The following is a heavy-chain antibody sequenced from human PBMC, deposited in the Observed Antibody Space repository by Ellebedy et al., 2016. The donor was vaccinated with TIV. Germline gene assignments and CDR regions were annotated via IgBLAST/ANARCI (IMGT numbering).Heavy chain of an antibody. Sequence: GESLKISXAASGFTFSNYAMGWVRHVPGRGPEWVSTITANALTTWYADSVTGRFTISRDNSRSTVSLQMNSLRAEDTAPYYCVRDRNYPNDVFDLWGQGTVVTVS. J-gene: IGHJ3*01. D-gene: IGHD5-24*01. V-gene: IGHV3-23*01. CDR1: GFTFSNYA. CDR3: VRDRNYPNDVFDL. CDR2: ITANALTT.